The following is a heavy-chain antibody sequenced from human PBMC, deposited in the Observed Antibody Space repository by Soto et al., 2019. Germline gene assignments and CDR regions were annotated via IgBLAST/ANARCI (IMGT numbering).Heavy chain of an antibody. V-gene: IGHV3-15*01. J-gene: IGHJ4*02. CDR3: ITETAQTFCDGGPCYSVQTKLHHS. CDR2: IKSNIAGGTT. D-gene: IGHD2-15*01. CDR1: GFTFTNGW. Sequence: EVQLVESGGGLVKPGGSLRLSCAASGFTFTNGWMSWVRQAPGKGLEWVGRIKSNIAGGTTDYSAPVKGRFTISRDDSKHTLYLQMNSLKTEDTAMCYCITETAQTFCDGGPCYSVQTKLHHSWGKGTLVTVSS.